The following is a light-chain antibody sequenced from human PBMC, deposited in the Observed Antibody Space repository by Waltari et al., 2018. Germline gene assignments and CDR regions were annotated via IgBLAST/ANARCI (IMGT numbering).Light chain of an antibody. CDR3: QQVNTYSWT. J-gene: IGKJ1*01. V-gene: IGKV1-9*01. CDR2: AAS. Sequence: DIHLTQSPSYLSASVGDRVTITCRASRGISSYLAWYQQKPGKAPKLLIYAASTLQSGVPLRFSGSGSGTEFTLTISSPQPEDFATYYCQQVNTYSWTFGQGTNVEIK. CDR1: RGISSY.